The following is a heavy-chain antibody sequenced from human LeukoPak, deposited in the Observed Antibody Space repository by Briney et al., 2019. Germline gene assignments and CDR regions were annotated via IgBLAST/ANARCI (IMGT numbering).Heavy chain of an antibody. D-gene: IGHD3-9*01. V-gene: IGHV3-23*01. CDR2: ISGSGGST. J-gene: IGHJ4*02. CDR1: GFTLSSYA. CDR3: AKVLSPGVLQYFDWLYAFDY. Sequence: GGSLRLSCAASGFTLSSYAMSWVRQAPGKGLEWVSAISGSGGSTYYADSVKGRFTISRDNSKNTLYLQMNSLRAEDTAVYYCAKVLSPGVLQYFDWLYAFDYWGQGTLVTVSS.